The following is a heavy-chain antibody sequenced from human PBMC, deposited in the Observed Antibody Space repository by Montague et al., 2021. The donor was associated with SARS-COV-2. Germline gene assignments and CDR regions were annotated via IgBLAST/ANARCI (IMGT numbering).Heavy chain of an antibody. D-gene: IGHD2-15*01. CDR1: GGSISTYC. J-gene: IGHJ4*02. V-gene: IGHV4-59*01. CDR2: IYYSGST. CDR3: ASPGGYCTGGRCYYVY. Sequence: SETLSLTCSVSGGSISTYCWSWIRQPLGNGLEWTGYIYYSGSTNYNPSLKSRVTISIDTSNNQFSLELSSVTAADMAVYYCASPGGYCTGGRCYYVYWGQGILVTVSS.